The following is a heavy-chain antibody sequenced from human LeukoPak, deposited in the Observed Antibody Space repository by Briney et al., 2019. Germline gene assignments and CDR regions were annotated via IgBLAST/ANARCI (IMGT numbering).Heavy chain of an antibody. Sequence: PGGSLRLSCAGSGLTFSSYAMTWVRQAPGKGLEWVSSISGSGAGTYYADSVKGRFTISRDNSKHTLYLQMNSVRAEDTAVYYCAKEEEDYGYYWYFDLWGRGTLVSVSS. CDR2: ISGSGAGT. V-gene: IGHV3-23*01. CDR3: AKEEEDYGYYWYFDL. CDR1: GLTFSSYA. D-gene: IGHD4-17*01. J-gene: IGHJ2*01.